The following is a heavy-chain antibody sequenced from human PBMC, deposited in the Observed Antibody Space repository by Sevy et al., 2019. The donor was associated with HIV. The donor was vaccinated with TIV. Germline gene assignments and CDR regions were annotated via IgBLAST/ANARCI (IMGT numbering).Heavy chain of an antibody. D-gene: IGHD3-22*01. V-gene: IGHV1-18*01. CDR2: ISVYNGKI. CDR1: GYTFTSFG. CDR3: ARRGAFDFDTSGFLSP. Sequence: ASVKVSCKASGYTFTSFGISWVRPAPGQGLEGVGWISVYNGKINYAQNVQGRVTMTTDTSTRTAYMELKSLRSDDTAVYYCARRGAFDFDTSGFLSPWGQGTLVTVSS. J-gene: IGHJ5*02.